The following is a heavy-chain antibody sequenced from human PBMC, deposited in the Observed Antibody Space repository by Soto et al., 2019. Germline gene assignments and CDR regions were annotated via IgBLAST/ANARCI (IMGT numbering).Heavy chain of an antibody. J-gene: IGHJ4*02. D-gene: IGHD2-2*01. V-gene: IGHV1-2*04. Sequence: ASVKVSCKASGYTFTGYYMHWVRQAPGQWLEWMGWINPNSGGTNYAQKFQGWVTMTRDTSISTAYMELSRLRSDDTAVYYCARDRSSTSWPEYYFDYWGQGTLVTVSS. CDR1: GYTFTGYY. CDR3: ARDRSSTSWPEYYFDY. CDR2: INPNSGGT.